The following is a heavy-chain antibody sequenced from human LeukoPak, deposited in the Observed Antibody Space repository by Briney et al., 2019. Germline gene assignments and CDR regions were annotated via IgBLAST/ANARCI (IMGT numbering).Heavy chain of an antibody. J-gene: IGHJ3*02. CDR1: GYTLTELS. CDR3: ATGSQYYYDSSGYYNAFDI. V-gene: IGHV1-24*01. D-gene: IGHD3-22*01. CDR2: FDPEDGET. Sequence: GASVKVSCKVSGYTLTELSMRWVRQAPGKGLEWMGGFDPEDGETIYAQKFQGRVTMTEDTSTDTAYMELGSLRSEDTAVYYCATGSQYYYDSSGYYNAFDIWGQGTMVTVSS.